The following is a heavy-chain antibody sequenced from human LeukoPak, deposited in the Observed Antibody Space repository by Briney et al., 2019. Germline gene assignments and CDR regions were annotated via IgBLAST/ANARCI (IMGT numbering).Heavy chain of an antibody. CDR2: IHSSGST. Sequence: SETLSLTCTVSGGSISDYYWTWIRQPPGKGLEWIAYIHSSGSTNYNPSLKSRVIISVDTSRSQLSLKLSSVTAADTAVYYCARDSYLPRMITFGGVIVPFDYWGQGTLVTVSS. D-gene: IGHD3-16*02. J-gene: IGHJ4*02. V-gene: IGHV4-59*13. CDR1: GGSISDYY. CDR3: ARDSYLPRMITFGGVIVPFDY.